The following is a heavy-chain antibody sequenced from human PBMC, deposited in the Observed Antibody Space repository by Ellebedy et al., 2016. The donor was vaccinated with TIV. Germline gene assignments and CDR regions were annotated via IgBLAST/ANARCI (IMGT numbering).Heavy chain of an antibody. Sequence: GGSLRLXXAASRSTFSIFGLHWVRQAPGKGLEWVAIISSDGTNKYYADSVRGRFTISRDNSKNTLYLQMDSLRAEDTAVYYCAKDESDGELPRPFDYWGQGTLVTVSS. V-gene: IGHV3-30*18. J-gene: IGHJ4*02. CDR3: AKDESDGELPRPFDY. CDR1: RSTFSIFG. D-gene: IGHD1-26*01. CDR2: ISSDGTNK.